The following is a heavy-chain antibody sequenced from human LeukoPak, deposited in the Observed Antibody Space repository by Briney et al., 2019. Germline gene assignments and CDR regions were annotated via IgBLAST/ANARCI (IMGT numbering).Heavy chain of an antibody. D-gene: IGHD3-10*01. J-gene: IGHJ4*02. CDR1: GFTFSSYS. V-gene: IGHV3-48*01. CDR2: ISSSSSSTI. Sequence: GGSLRLSCAASGFTFSSYSMNWVRQAPGKGLEWVSYISSSSSSTIYYADSVKGRFTISRDNAKNSLYLQMNSLRAEDTAVYYCARDRYYYGSGSYYGVDYWGQGTLVTVSS. CDR3: ARDRYYYGSGSYYGVDY.